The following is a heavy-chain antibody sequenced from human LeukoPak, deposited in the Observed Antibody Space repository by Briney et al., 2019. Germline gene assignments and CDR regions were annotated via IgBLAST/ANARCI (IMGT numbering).Heavy chain of an antibody. J-gene: IGHJ6*02. D-gene: IGHD6-19*01. Sequence: GGSLRLSCAASGFTFSSYSMNWVRQAPGKGLEWVSSISSSSSYIYYADSVKGRFTISRDNAKNSLYLQMNSLRAEDTAVYYCARDGSLAVAALTDHFYYYYYGMDVWGQGTTVTVSS. CDR3: ARDGSLAVAALTDHFYYYYYGMDV. CDR2: ISSSSSYI. V-gene: IGHV3-21*01. CDR1: GFTFSSYS.